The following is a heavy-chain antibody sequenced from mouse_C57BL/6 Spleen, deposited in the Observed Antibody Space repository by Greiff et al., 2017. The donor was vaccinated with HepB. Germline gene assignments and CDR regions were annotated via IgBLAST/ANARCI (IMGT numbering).Heavy chain of an antibody. Sequence: QVQLKESGAELLKPGASVKLSCKATGYTFTGYWIEWVKQRPGHGLEWIGEILPGSGSTNYNEKFKGKATFTADTSSNTAYMQLSSLTTEDSASYYCARRRGDYEYDGGNFDYWGQGTTLTVSS. J-gene: IGHJ2*01. CDR2: ILPGSGST. CDR3: ARRRGDYEYDGGNFDY. V-gene: IGHV1-9*01. CDR1: GYTFTGYW. D-gene: IGHD2-4*01.